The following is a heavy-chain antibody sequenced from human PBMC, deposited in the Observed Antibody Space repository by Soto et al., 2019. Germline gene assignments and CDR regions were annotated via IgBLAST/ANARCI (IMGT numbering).Heavy chain of an antibody. V-gene: IGHV3-23*01. CDR2: ISGSGGRT. CDR1: GFTFSSYA. J-gene: IGHJ6*02. Sequence: VQLLESGGGLVQPGGSLRLSCAASGFTFSSYAMTWVRQAPGKGLEWVSAISGSGGRTYYADSVKGRFTISRDNSKNTLYLQMNSLRAEDTAVYYCAKDAVKYFYGSGSYATTFYYGMDVWGQGTTVTVSS. CDR3: AKDAVKYFYGSGSYATTFYYGMDV. D-gene: IGHD3-10*01.